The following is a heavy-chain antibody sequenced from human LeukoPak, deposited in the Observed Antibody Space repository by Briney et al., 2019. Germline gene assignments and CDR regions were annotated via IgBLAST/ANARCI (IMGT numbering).Heavy chain of an antibody. J-gene: IGHJ4*02. D-gene: IGHD4-23*01. Sequence: PGGSLRLSWAASGFTFSSYFWMHWVRQAPGKGRVWVSRIKSDGSSSTYVDSVKGRFTISRDNAKNSLYLQMNTLRAEDTAVYYCVRDLDLGGYSSFEYWGQGTLVTVSS. CDR1: GFTFSSYFW. V-gene: IGHV3-74*01. CDR2: IKSDGSSS. CDR3: VRDLDLGGYSSFEY.